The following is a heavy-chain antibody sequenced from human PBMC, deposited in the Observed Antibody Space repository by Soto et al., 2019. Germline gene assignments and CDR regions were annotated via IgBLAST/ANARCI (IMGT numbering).Heavy chain of an antibody. D-gene: IGHD6-19*01. Sequence: QVHLVESGGGVVQPGRSLRLSCAASGFTFSSYGMHWVRQAPGKGLEWVAVIWYDGSNKYYADSVKGRFTISRDNSKNTLYLQMNSLGGEDTAVYYCVIADSSGVAFDYWGQGTLVTVSS. V-gene: IGHV3-33*01. J-gene: IGHJ4*02. CDR2: IWYDGSNK. CDR3: VIADSSGVAFDY. CDR1: GFTFSSYG.